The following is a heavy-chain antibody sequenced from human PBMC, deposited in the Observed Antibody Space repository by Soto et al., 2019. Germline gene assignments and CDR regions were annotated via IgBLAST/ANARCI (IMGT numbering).Heavy chain of an antibody. CDR3: VREYYDSHGYYHDY. CDR2: LFYSGTP. J-gene: IGHJ4*02. CDR1: GDSISSSY. Sequence: SETLSLTCTVSGDSISSSYWNGIRRPPGKGREWMGYLFYSGTPNSSPPLQSRVSMSVDASKSHFSLKLNSVTAADTAVYYCVREYYDSHGYYHDYWAQG. D-gene: IGHD3-22*01. V-gene: IGHV4-59*01.